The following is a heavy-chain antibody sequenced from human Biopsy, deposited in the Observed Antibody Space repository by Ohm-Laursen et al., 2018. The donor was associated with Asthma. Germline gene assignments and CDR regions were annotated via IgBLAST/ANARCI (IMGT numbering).Heavy chain of an antibody. J-gene: IGHJ3*02. CDR1: GFSFSNFA. Sequence: SLRLSCSAFGFSFSNFAIHWVRQAPGKGLEWVGVISKDASTQDYADSVKGRFTMARNNSKNTLDLQMNSLREEDTAVYYCVRDGTDDAFDIWGQGTVVSVSS. D-gene: IGHD1-1*01. CDR3: VRDGTDDAFDI. CDR2: ISKDASTQ. V-gene: IGHV3-30*06.